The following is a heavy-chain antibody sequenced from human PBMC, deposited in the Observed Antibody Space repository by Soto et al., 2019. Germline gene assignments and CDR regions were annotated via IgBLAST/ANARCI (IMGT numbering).Heavy chain of an antibody. Sequence: EVQLLESGGGLVQPGGSLRLSCAASGFTFSSYAMSWVRQAPGKGLEWVSAISGSGISTYYADSVKGRFTISRDNCKNSLYLQINSRGAEDTAVYCCAKRGASGPRWPLLVYGMDVWGQGTTVTVSS. CDR2: ISGSGIST. D-gene: IGHD6-13*01. J-gene: IGHJ6*02. CDR1: GFTFSSYA. V-gene: IGHV3-23*01. CDR3: AKRGASGPRWPLLVYGMDV.